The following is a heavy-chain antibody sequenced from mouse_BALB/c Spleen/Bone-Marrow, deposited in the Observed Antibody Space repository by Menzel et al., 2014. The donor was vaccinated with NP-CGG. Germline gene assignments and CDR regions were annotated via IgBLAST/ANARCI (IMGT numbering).Heavy chain of an antibody. D-gene: IGHD3-3*01. CDR2: INPSNGRT. V-gene: IGHV1S81*02. Sequence: QVQLQQPGAELVKPGASVKLSCKASGYTFTSYWMHWVKQRPGQGLEWIGEINPSNGRTNYNEKFKSKATLTVDKSSSTAYMQLSSLTSEDSAVNYCAGGRGYFDYWGQGTTLTVSS. J-gene: IGHJ2*01. CDR1: GYTFTSYW. CDR3: AGGRGYFDY.